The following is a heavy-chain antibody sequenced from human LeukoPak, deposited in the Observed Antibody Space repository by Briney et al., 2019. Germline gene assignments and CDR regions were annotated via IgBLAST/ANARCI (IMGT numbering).Heavy chain of an antibody. CDR1: GYTFTGYD. D-gene: IGHD1-26*01. V-gene: IGHV1-8*01. CDR3: TRGSLSGSSRDY. J-gene: IGHJ4*02. CDR2: MNPDTGDT. Sequence: ASVRVSCKASGYTFTGYDINWVRQATGHGLEWMGWMNPDTGDTGYAQKFQGRVTMTRNTSIDTAYMELSGLRSEDSAVYYCTRGSLSGSSRDYWGQGTLVTVSS.